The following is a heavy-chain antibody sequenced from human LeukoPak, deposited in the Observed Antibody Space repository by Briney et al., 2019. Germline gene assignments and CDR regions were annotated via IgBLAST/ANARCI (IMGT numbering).Heavy chain of an antibody. Sequence: GGSLRLSCAASGFTFSSYWMSWVRQAPGKGLEWVANIKQDGSEKYYVDSVKGRFTISRDNAKNSLYLQMNSLRAEDTAVYYCARALYCSSTSCYWFDPWGQGTLVTASS. CDR2: IKQDGSEK. CDR3: ARALYCSSTSCYWFDP. J-gene: IGHJ5*02. CDR1: GFTFSSYW. V-gene: IGHV3-7*04. D-gene: IGHD2-2*01.